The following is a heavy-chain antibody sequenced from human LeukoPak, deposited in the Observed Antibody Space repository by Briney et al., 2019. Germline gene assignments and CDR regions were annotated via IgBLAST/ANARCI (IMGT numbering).Heavy chain of an antibody. CDR2: IYYSGST. V-gene: IGHV4-59*12. D-gene: IGHD1-1*01. J-gene: IGHJ6*02. Sequence: PSETLSLTCTVSGGSISSYYWSWIRQPPGKGLEWIGYIYYSGSTDSNPSLKSRVTISVDRSKNQFSLKLSSVTAADTAVYYCARVKGTYYYGMDVWGQGTTVTVSS. CDR3: ARVKGTYYYGMDV. CDR1: GGSISSYY.